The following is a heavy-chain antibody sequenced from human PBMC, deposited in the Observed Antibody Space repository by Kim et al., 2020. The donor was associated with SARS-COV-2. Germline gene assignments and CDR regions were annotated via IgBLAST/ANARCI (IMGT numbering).Heavy chain of an antibody. D-gene: IGHD2-2*01. CDR1: GFTFSSYS. CDR3: ARESLGPLVGIVVVPAAMKFWGGRYQYGMDV. J-gene: IGHJ6*02. Sequence: GGSLRLSCAASGFTFSSYSMNWVRQAPGKGLEWVSSISSSSSYIYYADSVKGRFTISRVNAKNSLYLQMNSLRAEDTAVYYFARESLGPLVGIVVVPAAMKFWGGRYQYGMDVWSQGTTVTV. V-gene: IGHV3-21*01. CDR2: ISSSSSYI.